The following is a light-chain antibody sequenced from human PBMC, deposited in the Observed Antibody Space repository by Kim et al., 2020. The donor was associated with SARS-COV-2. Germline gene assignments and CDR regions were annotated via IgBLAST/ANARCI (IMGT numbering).Light chain of an antibody. V-gene: IGKV3-15*01. CDR3: QQYDNWPPFT. Sequence: ASPGERVTPSCRASQSISSNLAWYQQKTGQAPRLLLYAASTTAIGVPGRFSGSGSGTEFTLTISSLQSEDFAVYYCQQYDNWPPFTFGQGTKLEI. CDR2: AAS. J-gene: IGKJ2*01. CDR1: QSISSN.